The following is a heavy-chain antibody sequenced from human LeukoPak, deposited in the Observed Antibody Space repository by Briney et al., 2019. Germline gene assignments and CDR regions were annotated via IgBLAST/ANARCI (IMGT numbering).Heavy chain of an antibody. Sequence: GGSLRLSCAASGFTVSSNYMSWVRQAPGKGLEWVSAISGSGDRTHYADSVRGRFTISRDTSKDTLYLQMNSLRADDTAAYYCARDGFNDRSGDNDGFDMWGQGTMVTVSS. J-gene: IGHJ3*02. V-gene: IGHV3-23*01. CDR3: ARDGFNDRSGDNDGFDM. CDR2: ISGSGDRT. CDR1: GFTVSSNY. D-gene: IGHD1-1*01.